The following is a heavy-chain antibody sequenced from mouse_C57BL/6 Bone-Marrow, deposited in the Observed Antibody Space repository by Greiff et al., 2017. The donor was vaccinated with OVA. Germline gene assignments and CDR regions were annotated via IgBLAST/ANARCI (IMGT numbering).Heavy chain of an antibody. J-gene: IGHJ4*01. Sequence: QVQLQQPGAELVKPGASVKLSCKASGYTFTSYWMHWVKQRPGQGLEWIGKIHPNSGSTNYNEKFKSKATLTVDKSSSTAYMQLSSLTSEDSAVYYCARSPSYQRSAMDYWGQGTSVTVSS. CDR3: ARSPSYQRSAMDY. D-gene: IGHD2-10*01. CDR2: IHPNSGST. CDR1: GYTFTSYW. V-gene: IGHV1-64*01.